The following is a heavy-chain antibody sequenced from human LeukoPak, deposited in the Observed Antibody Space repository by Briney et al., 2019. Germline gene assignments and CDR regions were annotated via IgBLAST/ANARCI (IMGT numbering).Heavy chain of an antibody. D-gene: IGHD6-13*01. CDR3: ARDPAGAAAANWVDY. J-gene: IGHJ4*02. CDR1: GFTFSSYS. V-gene: IGHV3-21*01. CDR2: ISSSSSYI. Sequence: GGSLRLSCAASGFTFSSYSMKWVRQAPGKGLEWVSSISSSSSYIYYADSVKGRFTISRDNAKNSLYLQMNSLRAEDTAVYYCARDPAGAAAANWVDYWGQGTLVTVSS.